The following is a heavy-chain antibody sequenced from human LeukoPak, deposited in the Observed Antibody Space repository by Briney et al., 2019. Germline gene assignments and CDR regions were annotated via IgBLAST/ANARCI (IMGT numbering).Heavy chain of an antibody. CDR2: ISGTGGTT. CDR3: AMGSFVYMDV. J-gene: IGHJ6*03. V-gene: IGHV3-23*01. Sequence: PGGSLRLSCAASGFTFSTFALSWVRQAPGRGLEWVSGISGTGGTTYYADSVKGRIAISRDNSKNTLYLQMSSLRAEDTATYYCAMGSFVYMDVWGRGTTVTVAS. CDR1: GFTFSTFA. D-gene: IGHD3-16*01.